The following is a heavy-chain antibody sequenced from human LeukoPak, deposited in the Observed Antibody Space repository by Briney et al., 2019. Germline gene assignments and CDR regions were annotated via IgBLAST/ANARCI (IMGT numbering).Heavy chain of an antibody. D-gene: IGHD6-19*01. J-gene: IGHJ5*02. CDR3: ARGPEIEVAGTTFGEYKWFHP. V-gene: IGHV1-69*01. Sequence: SVKVSCKTSRGTLSNYPISWVRQAPGQGLEWMGGIMPIFGTAHYAEKFQASVTITADESTNTVFMELRSLKSEDTAVYYCARGPEIEVAGTTFGEYKWFHPWGQGTLLTVSS. CDR1: RGTLSNYP. CDR2: IMPIFGTA.